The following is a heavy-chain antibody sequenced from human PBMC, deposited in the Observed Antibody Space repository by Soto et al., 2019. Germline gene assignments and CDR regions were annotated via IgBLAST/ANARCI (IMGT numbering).Heavy chain of an antibody. CDR3: ARDRGYSYGYGSFDY. CDR2: IYYSGST. J-gene: IGHJ4*02. CDR1: GGSISSYY. V-gene: IGHV4-59*01. Sequence: SETLSLTCTVAGGSISSYYWSWIRQPPGKGLEWIGYIYYSGSTNYNPSLKSRVTISVDTSKNQFSLKLSSVTAADTAVYYCARDRGYSYGYGSFDYWGQGTLVTVSS. D-gene: IGHD5-18*01.